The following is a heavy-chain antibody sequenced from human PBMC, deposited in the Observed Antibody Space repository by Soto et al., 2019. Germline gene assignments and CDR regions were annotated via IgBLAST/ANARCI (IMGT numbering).Heavy chain of an antibody. J-gene: IGHJ1*01. V-gene: IGHV3-48*02. CDR3: ARDDRAGYFQH. CDR2: ISSSSRTI. Sequence: EVQLVESGGGLVQPGGSLRLSCAASGFTFSSYSMNWVRQAPGKGLEWVSYISSSSRTIYYADSVKGRFTISRDNAKNSLYLQMNSLSDEDTAVYYCARDDRAGYFQHWGQGTLVTVSS. CDR1: GFTFSSYS.